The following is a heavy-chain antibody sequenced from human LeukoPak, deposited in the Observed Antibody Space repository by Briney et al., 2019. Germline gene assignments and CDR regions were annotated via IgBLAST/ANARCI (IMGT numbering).Heavy chain of an antibody. CDR1: GVTFSSYT. CDR2: ISSSSTNI. Sequence: GGSLRLSCAASGVTFSSYTMNWVRQAPGKGLEWVSSISSSSTNIDYPDSVKGRFTISRDNAKNSLYLQMNSLRAEDTAVYYCARVKVTGDYRQKNDYWGQGTLVTVSS. CDR3: ARVKVTGDYRQKNDY. J-gene: IGHJ4*02. D-gene: IGHD4-11*01. V-gene: IGHV3-21*01.